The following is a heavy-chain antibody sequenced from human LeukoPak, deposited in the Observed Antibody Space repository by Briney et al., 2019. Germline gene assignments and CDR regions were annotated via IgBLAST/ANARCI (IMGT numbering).Heavy chain of an antibody. J-gene: IGHJ3*02. CDR1: GFTFSSYS. CDR2: ISSSSSTI. D-gene: IGHD7-27*01. Sequence: GRSLRLSCAASGFTFSSYSMNWVRQAPGKGLEWVSYISSSSSTIYYADSVKGRFTISRDNAKNSLYLQMNSLRAEDTALYYCAKDIGENWGSAFDIWGQGTMVTVSS. CDR3: AKDIGENWGSAFDI. V-gene: IGHV3-48*04.